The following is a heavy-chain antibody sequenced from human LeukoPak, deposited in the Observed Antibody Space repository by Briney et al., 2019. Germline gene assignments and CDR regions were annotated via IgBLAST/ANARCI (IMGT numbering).Heavy chain of an antibody. V-gene: IGHV4-59*08. CDR1: GXSISSYY. CDR2: IYYSGST. J-gene: IGHJ5*02. CDR3: ASRYSSSWLGWFDP. D-gene: IGHD6-13*01. Sequence: SETLSLTCTVSGXSISSYYWSWIRQPPGKGLEWIGYIYYSGSTNYNPSLKSRVTISVDTSKNQFSLKLSSVTAADTAVYYCASRYSSSWLGWFDPWGQGTLVTVSS.